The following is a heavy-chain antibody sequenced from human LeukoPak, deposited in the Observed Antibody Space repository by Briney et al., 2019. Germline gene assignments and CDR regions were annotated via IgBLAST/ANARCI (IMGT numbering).Heavy chain of an antibody. CDR1: GGSISSSSYY. D-gene: IGHD5-18*01. CDR3: ARFDGDTAMGFDY. J-gene: IGHJ4*02. Sequence: SETLSLTCTVSGGSISSSSYYWGWIRQPPGKGLEWIGSIYYSGSTYYNPSLKSRVTISVDTSKNQFSLKLSSVTAADTAVYYCARFDGDTAMGFDYWGQGTLVTVSS. V-gene: IGHV4-39*07. CDR2: IYYSGST.